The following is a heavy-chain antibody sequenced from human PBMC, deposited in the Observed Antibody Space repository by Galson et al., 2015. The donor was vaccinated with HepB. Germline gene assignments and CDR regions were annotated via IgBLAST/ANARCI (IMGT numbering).Heavy chain of an antibody. Sequence: SLRLSCAASGFTFSSYWMSWVRQAPGKGLEWVGNINQDGSVTHYIDPVKGRFTISRDNAKNSLFLQMNNLRAEDTALYYCARDPIRQGYTYGNFDYWGQG. CDR1: GFTFSSYW. V-gene: IGHV3-7*03. D-gene: IGHD5-18*01. CDR3: ARDPIRQGYTYGNFDY. CDR2: INQDGSVT. J-gene: IGHJ4*02.